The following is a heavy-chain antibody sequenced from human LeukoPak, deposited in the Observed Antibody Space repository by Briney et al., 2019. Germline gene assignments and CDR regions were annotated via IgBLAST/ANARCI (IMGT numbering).Heavy chain of an antibody. CDR3: AXXXXXYYYYPMDV. CDR2: ISGGGGST. Sequence: PGGSLRLSCAVSGFTFSSYGMHWVRQAPGKGLEWVSAISGGGGSTYYADSVKGRFTISRDNSKKTLCLQMNSLRAEDTAVYYXAXXXXXYYYYPMDVWGQGTTVTVSS. J-gene: IGHJ6*02. CDR1: GFTFSSYG. V-gene: IGHV3-23*01.